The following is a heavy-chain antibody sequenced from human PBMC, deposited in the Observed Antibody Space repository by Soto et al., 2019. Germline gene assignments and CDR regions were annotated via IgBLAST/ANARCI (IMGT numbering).Heavy chain of an antibody. CDR3: AKGYDCSSTSCYYYYGMDV. CDR1: GFTLSSYA. J-gene: IGHJ6*02. Sequence: GGLRLSCAASGFTLSSYAMSWVRPAPGKGVGWVSAISGSGGSTYYADSVKGRFTISRDNSKNTLYLQMNSLRAEDTAVYYCAKGYDCSSTSCYYYYGMDVWGQGTTVTVSS. D-gene: IGHD2-2*01. CDR2: ISGSGGST. V-gene: IGHV3-23*01.